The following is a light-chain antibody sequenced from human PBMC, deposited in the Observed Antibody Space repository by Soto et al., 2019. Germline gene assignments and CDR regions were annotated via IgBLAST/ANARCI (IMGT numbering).Light chain of an antibody. J-gene: IGKJ2*01. Sequence: AIQMTQFPSSLSASVGDRVTITCRASQGIRNDLGWYQQKPGKPPKLLIYSASSLQSEVPSRFSGSGSGTDFTLTISSLQPEGFATYYCLQDYNYPYTFGQGTKLDIK. CDR3: LQDYNYPYT. CDR2: SAS. V-gene: IGKV1-6*01. CDR1: QGIRND.